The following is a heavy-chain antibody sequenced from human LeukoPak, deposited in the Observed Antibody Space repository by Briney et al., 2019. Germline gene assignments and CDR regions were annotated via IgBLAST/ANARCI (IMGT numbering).Heavy chain of an antibody. CDR3: ARGRWFDY. D-gene: IGHD4-23*01. Sequence: ASVKVSCMASGYTFTSYDINWVRQATGQGLEWTGSMNPNSGKTGYAQKFQGRATMTRDTSISTAYMELSSLRSEDTAVYYCARGRWFDYWGQGTLLTVSS. J-gene: IGHJ4*02. CDR2: MNPNSGKT. V-gene: IGHV1-8*01. CDR1: GYTFTSYD.